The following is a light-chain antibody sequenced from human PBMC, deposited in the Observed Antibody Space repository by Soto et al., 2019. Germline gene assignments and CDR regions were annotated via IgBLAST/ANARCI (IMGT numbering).Light chain of an antibody. J-gene: IGLJ1*01. Sequence: QSVLTQPPSVSGAPGQRVTISCTGSSSNIGAGYDVHWYQQVPGTAPKLLIYLKTNRPSGVPDRKSASKSGSSASLATTGLQAEDEGDYYCQSYDTRLSADVFGTGTKVTVL. CDR1: SSNIGAGYD. V-gene: IGLV1-40*01. CDR3: QSYDTRLSADV. CDR2: LKT.